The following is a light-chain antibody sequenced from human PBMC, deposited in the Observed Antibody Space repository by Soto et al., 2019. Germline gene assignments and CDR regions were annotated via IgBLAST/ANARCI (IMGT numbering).Light chain of an antibody. V-gene: IGKV3-15*01. Sequence: EIVMTQSPATLSVSPGERATLSCRASQSVTRNLAWYQQKPGQAPRGLIYGASIRATGVPARFSASGSGTEITLPISSLQSEDFAVYYWQQYNIWPITFGQGTRLEMK. CDR3: QQYNIWPIT. J-gene: IGKJ5*01. CDR1: QSVTRN. CDR2: GAS.